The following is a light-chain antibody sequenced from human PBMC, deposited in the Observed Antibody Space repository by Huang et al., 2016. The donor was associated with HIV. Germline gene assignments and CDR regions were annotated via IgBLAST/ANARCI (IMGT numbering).Light chain of an antibody. Sequence: EIVLTPSPGTLSLSPGERATLSCRASQGVSSSYLAWYRQRTGQAPRLVIYGTSNRATGIPDRFSGSGSGTDFTLTISRLEPEDFAVYYCQQYGSSYTFGQGTKLEIK. J-gene: IGKJ2*01. CDR2: GTS. V-gene: IGKV3-20*01. CDR1: QGVSSSY. CDR3: QQYGSSYT.